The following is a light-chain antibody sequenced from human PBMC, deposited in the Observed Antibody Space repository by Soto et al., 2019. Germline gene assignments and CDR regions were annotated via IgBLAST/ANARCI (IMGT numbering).Light chain of an antibody. CDR1: QNINMW. CDR3: QHYSLYSPWT. J-gene: IGKJ1*01. Sequence: DIQMTQSPSTLSASLGDRVTITCRASQNINMWLAWYQHKPGKAPKLLIYDASSLQSGVPSRFGGSGSGTDFTLTITSLLPDDCATYYCQHYSLYSPWTFGQGTKVDI. CDR2: DAS. V-gene: IGKV1-5*01.